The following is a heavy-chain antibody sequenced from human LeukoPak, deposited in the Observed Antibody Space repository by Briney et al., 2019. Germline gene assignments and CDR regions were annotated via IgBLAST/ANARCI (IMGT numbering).Heavy chain of an antibody. V-gene: IGHV1-18*01. CDR2: ISAHNGNT. Sequence: ASVKVSCKASGYTFTSYGITWLRQAPGQGLECMGWISAHNGNTNYAQKFQGRVTMTRDTSISTAYMELSRLRSDDAAVYYCARNPVVAGYYFDYWGQGTLVTVSS. CDR3: ARNPVVAGYYFDY. D-gene: IGHD6-13*01. CDR1: GYTFTSYG. J-gene: IGHJ4*02.